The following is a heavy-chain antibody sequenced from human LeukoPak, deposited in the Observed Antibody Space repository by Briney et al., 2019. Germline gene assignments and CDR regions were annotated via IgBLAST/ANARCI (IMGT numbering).Heavy chain of an antibody. CDR2: ISGSGGST. V-gene: IGHV3-23*01. J-gene: IGHJ4*02. CDR1: GFTFSSNA. CDR3: EKDADDSSCY. D-gene: IGHD3-22*01. Sequence: PGGSLRFSCAASGFTFSSNAMSWVPQGPGKGLEWVSAISGSGGSTYYGDSVKGRFTISRDNSKNTLYLQMNSLRAEDTAVYYCEKDADDSSCYWGQGTLVTVSS.